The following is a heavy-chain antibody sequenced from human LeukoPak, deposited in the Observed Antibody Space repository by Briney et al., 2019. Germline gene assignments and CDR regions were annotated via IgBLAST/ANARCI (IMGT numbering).Heavy chain of an antibody. J-gene: IGHJ5*01. V-gene: IGHV1-2*02. CDR2: INPNSGGT. D-gene: IGHD2-15*01. Sequence: ASVKVSCKASGYTFTGYFIHWVRQAPGQGLEWMGWINPNSGGTKYAQKFQGRVTMNRDTFINTAYMELSRLTSDDTAVYFCARGYRDSVGPCLDSWGQGTLVTVSS. CDR1: GYTFTGYF. CDR3: ARGYRDSVGPCLDS.